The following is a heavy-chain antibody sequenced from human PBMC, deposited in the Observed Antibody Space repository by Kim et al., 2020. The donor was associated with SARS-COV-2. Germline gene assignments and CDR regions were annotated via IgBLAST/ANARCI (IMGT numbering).Heavy chain of an antibody. CDR1: GGSFSGYY. CDR2: INHSGST. Sequence: SETLSLTCAVYGGSFSGYYWSWIRQPPGKGLEWIGEINHSGSTNYNPSLKSRVTISVDTSKNQFSLKLSSVTAADTAVYYCARGGGSSWGSNWFDPWGQG. J-gene: IGHJ5*02. D-gene: IGHD6-13*01. CDR3: ARGGGSSWGSNWFDP. V-gene: IGHV4-34*01.